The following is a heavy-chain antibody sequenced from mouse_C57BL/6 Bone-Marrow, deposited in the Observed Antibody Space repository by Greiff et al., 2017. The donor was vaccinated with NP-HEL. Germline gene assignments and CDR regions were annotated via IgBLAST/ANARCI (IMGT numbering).Heavy chain of an antibody. Sequence: QVQLQQPGAELVRPGSSVKLSCKASGYTFTSYWMHWVKQRPIQGLEWIGNIDPSDSETHYNQKFKDKATLTVDKSSSTAYMQLSSLTSEDSAVYSCASFGYYYGSSPYYAMDYWGQGTSVTVSS. J-gene: IGHJ4*01. CDR1: GYTFTSYW. V-gene: IGHV1-52*01. CDR2: IDPSDSET. D-gene: IGHD1-1*01. CDR3: ASFGYYYGSSPYYAMDY.